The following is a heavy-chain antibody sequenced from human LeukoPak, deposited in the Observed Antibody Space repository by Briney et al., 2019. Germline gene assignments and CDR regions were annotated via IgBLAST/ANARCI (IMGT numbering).Heavy chain of an antibody. V-gene: IGHV3-21*01. J-gene: IGHJ4*02. Sequence: PGGSLRLSCAASGFTFSSYSMNWVRQAPGKGLEWVSSISRSSTYIYYADSVKGRFTISRDNAKNSLYLQMNSLRAEDTAVYYCAREVGWHTSDYYFETEDYWDQGTLVTVSS. D-gene: IGHD3-22*01. CDR1: GFTFSSYS. CDR3: AREVGWHTSDYYFETEDY. CDR2: ISRSSTYI.